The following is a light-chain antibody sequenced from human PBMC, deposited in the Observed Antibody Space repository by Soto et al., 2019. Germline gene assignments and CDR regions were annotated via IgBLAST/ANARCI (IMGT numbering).Light chain of an antibody. J-gene: IGKJ1*01. CDR2: SAT. V-gene: IGKV1-6*01. CDR3: FKDNVYPRT. Sequence: AIQMTQSPTSLSASVGDRVIITCRASQDISKDLGWYQQKPGKAPKFLIYSATSTQSGVPSTFRGIEFAKNFPLTIGGRRPEDFEPFYGFKDNVYPRTLGQGTRLE. CDR1: QDISKD.